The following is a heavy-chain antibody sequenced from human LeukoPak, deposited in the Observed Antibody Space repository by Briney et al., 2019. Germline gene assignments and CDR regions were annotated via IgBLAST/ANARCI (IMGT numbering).Heavy chain of an antibody. CDR3: ARMVATILSSFDY. V-gene: IGHV3-30*04. CDR1: GFTFSSYA. J-gene: IGHJ4*02. CDR2: ISYDGSNK. Sequence: GGSLRLSCAASGFTFSSYAMHWVRQAPGKGLEWVAVISYDGSNKYYADSVKGRFTISRDNSKNTLYLQMNSLRAEDTAVYYCARMVATILSSFDYWGQGTLVTVSS. D-gene: IGHD5-24*01.